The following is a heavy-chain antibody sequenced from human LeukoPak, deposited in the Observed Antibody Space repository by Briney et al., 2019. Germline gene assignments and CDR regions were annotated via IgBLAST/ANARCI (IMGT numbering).Heavy chain of an antibody. CDR2: TSSSDDGK. Sequence: PGGSLRLSCTVSGFSLSSYAMSWVRRAPGKGLEWVSATSSSDDGKYYADSVRGRFTISRDNSRNTMYLQMNSLRAGDAAVYYCAKAPVTSCRGAFCYPFDSWGQGTLVTVSS. J-gene: IGHJ4*02. CDR3: AKAPVTSCRGAFCYPFDS. D-gene: IGHD2-15*01. CDR1: GFSLSSYA. V-gene: IGHV3-23*01.